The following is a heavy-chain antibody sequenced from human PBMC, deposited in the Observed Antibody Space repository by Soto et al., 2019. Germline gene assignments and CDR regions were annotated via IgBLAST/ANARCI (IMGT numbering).Heavy chain of an antibody. J-gene: IGHJ4*02. CDR2: IYYSGST. V-gene: IGHV4-59*08. CDR1: GGSLSSYY. CDR3: ARHYSHYGDYYPFDY. D-gene: IGHD4-17*01. Sequence: SETLSLTCTVSGGSLSSYYWSWIRQPPGKVLEWIGYIYYSGSTTYNPSLKSRVTISVDTSKNQFSLKLSSVTAADTAVYYCARHYSHYGDYYPFDYWGQRTLVTVSS.